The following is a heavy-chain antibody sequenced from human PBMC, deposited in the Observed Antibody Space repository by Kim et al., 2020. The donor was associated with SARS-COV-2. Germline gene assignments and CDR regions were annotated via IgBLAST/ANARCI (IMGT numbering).Heavy chain of an antibody. CDR3: ARGRIDYDILTGSVFDF. J-gene: IGHJ4*02. CDR1: GGSISSSSYY. V-gene: IGHV4-39*07. Sequence: SETLSLTCTVSGGSISSSSYYWGWIRQPPGKGLEWIASIYYSGSTYYNPSLKSRVTISVDTSKNQFSLKLTSVTAADTAVYYCARGRIDYDILTGSVFDFWGQGTLVTVSS. D-gene: IGHD3-9*01. CDR2: IYYSGST.